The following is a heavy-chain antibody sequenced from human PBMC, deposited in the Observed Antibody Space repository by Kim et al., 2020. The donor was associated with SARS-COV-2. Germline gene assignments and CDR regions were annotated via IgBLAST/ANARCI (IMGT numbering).Heavy chain of an antibody. CDR2: IYSGGST. V-gene: IGHV3-53*01. Sequence: SLRLSCAASGFTVSSNYMTWVRQAPGKGLEWVSLIYSGGSTYYADSVKGRFTISRDNSKNSLYLQMNSLRAEDTAVYYCARGLSSGYYSEHAFDIWG. D-gene: IGHD3-22*01. CDR3: ARGLSSGYYSEHAFDI. J-gene: IGHJ3*02. CDR1: GFTVSSNY.